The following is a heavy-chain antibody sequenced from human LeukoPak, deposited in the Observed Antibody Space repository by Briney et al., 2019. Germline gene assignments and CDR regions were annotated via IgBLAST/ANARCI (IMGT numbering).Heavy chain of an antibody. J-gene: IGHJ4*02. D-gene: IGHD6-13*01. V-gene: IGHV3-43*02. Sequence: GGSLRLSCAASGFTFDDYAMHWVRQAPGKGLEWASLISGDGGSTYYADSVKGRFTISRDNSKNSLYLQMNSLRTDDTALYYCARGVATAGKALAYWGQGTLVTVSS. CDR2: ISGDGGST. CDR3: ARGVATAGKALAY. CDR1: GFTFDDYA.